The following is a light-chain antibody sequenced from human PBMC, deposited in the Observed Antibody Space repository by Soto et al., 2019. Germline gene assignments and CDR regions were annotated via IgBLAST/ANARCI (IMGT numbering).Light chain of an antibody. CDR3: QQYNNWPIT. J-gene: IGKJ5*01. CDR1: QNISRS. Sequence: EIVMTQSPVTLSLSPGERANLSCRASQNISRSLAWYQQKPGQAPRLLIYGASTRATGIPARFSGSGSGTEFTLTISSLQSEDFAVYYCQQYNNWPITFGQGTRLEIK. CDR2: GAS. V-gene: IGKV3-15*01.